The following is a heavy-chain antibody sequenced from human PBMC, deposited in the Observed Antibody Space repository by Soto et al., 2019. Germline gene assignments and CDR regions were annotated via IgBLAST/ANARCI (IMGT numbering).Heavy chain of an antibody. J-gene: IGHJ4*02. CDR3: ATYPRPYKWTDI. CDR1: GYTFDIYG. Sequence: QVQLVQSGGEVRKPGASVKVSCKASGYTFDIYGISWVRQVPGQGPEWMGWISADNGDTKYAQKFQDRVIMTTDTSTSTAYMELRSLRSDDTAIYFCATYPRPYKWTDIWGRGTQVTVSS. D-gene: IGHD1-20*01. V-gene: IGHV1-18*01. CDR2: ISADNGDT.